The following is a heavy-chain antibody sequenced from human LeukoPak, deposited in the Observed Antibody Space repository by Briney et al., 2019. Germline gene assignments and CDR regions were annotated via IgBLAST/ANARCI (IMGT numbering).Heavy chain of an antibody. V-gene: IGHV3-30*03. J-gene: IGHJ4*02. CDR3: ARDLTGAVFDF. Sequence: GGSLRLSCAASGFTFSSYGMHWVRQAPGKGLEWVAVISYDGSNKYYADSVKGRFTISRDNSKNTLYLQMNSLRAEDTAVYYCARDLTGAVFDFWGQGTLVTVSS. CDR1: GFTFSSYG. D-gene: IGHD1-26*01. CDR2: ISYDGSNK.